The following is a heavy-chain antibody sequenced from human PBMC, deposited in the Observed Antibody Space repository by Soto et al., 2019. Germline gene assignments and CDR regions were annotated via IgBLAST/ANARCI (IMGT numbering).Heavy chain of an antibody. J-gene: IGHJ2*01. CDR1: GGTFSSYA. Sequence: QVQLVQSGAEVKKPGSSVKVSCKASGGTFSSYAISWVRQAPGQGLEWMGGIIPIFGTANYAQKFQGRVTITADESXXAXDXXLSSVRSYDTAVQYCAMLLGYCICTSYYAIWYFDLWGRGTLVTVCS. D-gene: IGHD2-2*03. V-gene: IGHV1-69*12. CDR2: IIPIFGTA. CDR3: AMLLGYCICTSYYAIWYFDL.